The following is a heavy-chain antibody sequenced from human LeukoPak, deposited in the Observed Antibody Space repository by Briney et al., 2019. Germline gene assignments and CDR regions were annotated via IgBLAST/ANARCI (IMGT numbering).Heavy chain of an antibody. Sequence: GGSLRLSCAASGLTFSSYAMSWVRQAPGKGPEWVSVISGSGGITYYADSVKGRFTISRDNSKNTLYLQMNSLRAEDTAVYYCAKDYGSGIYYYYGMDVWGQGTTVTVSS. V-gene: IGHV3-23*01. D-gene: IGHD3-10*01. CDR2: ISGSGGIT. CDR3: AKDYGSGIYYYYGMDV. J-gene: IGHJ6*02. CDR1: GLTFSSYA.